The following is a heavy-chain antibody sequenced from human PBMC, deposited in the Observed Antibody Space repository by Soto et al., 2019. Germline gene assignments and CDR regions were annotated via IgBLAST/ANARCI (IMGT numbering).Heavy chain of an antibody. Sequence: GGSLRLSCAASGFTFSSYSMNWVRQAPGKGLEWVSSISSSSSYIYYADSVKGRFTISRDNAKNSLYLQMNSLRAEDTAVYYCARTSTGYYYDSSGYYSGYGMDVWGQGTTVTVS. V-gene: IGHV3-21*01. CDR2: ISSSSSYI. CDR3: ARTSTGYYYDSSGYYSGYGMDV. CDR1: GFTFSSYS. J-gene: IGHJ6*02. D-gene: IGHD3-22*01.